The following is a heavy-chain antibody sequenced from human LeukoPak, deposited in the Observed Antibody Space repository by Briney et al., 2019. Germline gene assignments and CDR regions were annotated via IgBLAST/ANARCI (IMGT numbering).Heavy chain of an antibody. CDR1: GGSINDAS. CDR2: IYHSGGT. D-gene: IGHD4-23*01. Sequence: SETLSPTCTVSGGSINDASWNWVRQPPGQGLEWIGYIYHSGGTNYNPSLKSRVTMSVDPSKNQFSLKLNSVTAADTAVYYCARGPAHGGNSHAFDIWGHGTVVTVSS. CDR3: ARGPAHGGNSHAFDI. V-gene: IGHV4-59*12. J-gene: IGHJ3*02.